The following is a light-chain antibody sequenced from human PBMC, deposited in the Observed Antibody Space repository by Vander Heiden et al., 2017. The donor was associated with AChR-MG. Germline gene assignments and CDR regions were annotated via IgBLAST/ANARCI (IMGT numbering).Light chain of an antibody. CDR2: AAS. V-gene: IGKV1-9*01. CDR3: QRLNSYPPEGT. Sequence: IVLTESPSSPSASVGGRVTITCRASQGISSYLAWYQQKPGKAPKLLIYAASTLQSGVPARFSGSGCGTDFALTISSLQPEDFATYYCQRLNSYPPEGTFGPGTKVDIK. J-gene: IGKJ3*01. CDR1: QGISSY.